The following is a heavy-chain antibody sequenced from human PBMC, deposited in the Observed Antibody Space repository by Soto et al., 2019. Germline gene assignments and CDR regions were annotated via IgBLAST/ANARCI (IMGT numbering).Heavy chain of an antibody. Sequence: GGSLRLSCVISGFTFSNYWMTWVRQAQGKGLEWVSNIKRSSGEIYYADSVKGRFTISRDNAKNSLYLQMNSLRAEDTAVYYCARDPDYYDSSGYYPEYFQHWGQGTLVTVSS. J-gene: IGHJ1*01. CDR3: ARDPDYYDSSGYYPEYFQH. CDR2: IKRSSGEI. CDR1: GFTFSNYW. V-gene: IGHV3-7*01. D-gene: IGHD3-22*01.